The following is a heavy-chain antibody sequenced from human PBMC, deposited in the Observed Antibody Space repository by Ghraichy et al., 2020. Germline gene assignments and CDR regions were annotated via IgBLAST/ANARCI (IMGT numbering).Heavy chain of an antibody. CDR2: ISYDGSNK. J-gene: IGHJ2*01. CDR1: GFTFSSYG. CDR3: AKERYSSSWYPGNFDL. Sequence: GGSLRLSCAASGFTFSSYGMHWVRQAPGKGLEWVAVISYDGSNKYYADSVKGRFTISRDNSKNTLYLQMNSLRAEDTVVYYCAKERYSSSWYPGNFDLWGRGTLVTVSS. D-gene: IGHD6-13*01. V-gene: IGHV3-30*18.